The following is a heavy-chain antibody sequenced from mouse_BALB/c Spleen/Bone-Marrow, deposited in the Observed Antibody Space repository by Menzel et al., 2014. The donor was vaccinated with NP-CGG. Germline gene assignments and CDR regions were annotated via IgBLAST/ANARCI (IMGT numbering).Heavy chain of an antibody. J-gene: IGHJ4*01. Sequence: VQRVESGPDLVAPSQSLSLTCTVSGFSLTSYGLHWVRQPPGKGLEWLGVIWSDGSTTYNSALKSRLSISKDNSKRQVLLKMNSLQTDDTAMYYRARSGTDYAMGYWGQGTSVTVSS. CDR3: ARSGTDYAMGY. CDR1: GFSLTSYG. D-gene: IGHD4-1*01. CDR2: IWSDGST. V-gene: IGHV2-6-2*01.